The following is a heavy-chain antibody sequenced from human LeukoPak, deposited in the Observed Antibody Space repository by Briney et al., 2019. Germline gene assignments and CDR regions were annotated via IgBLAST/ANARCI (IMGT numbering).Heavy chain of an antibody. CDR2: SNPNSGGT. CDR1: GYTFTGYY. D-gene: IGHD2-2*01. J-gene: IGHJ5*02. CDR3: ARDKYCSSTSCYTTNWFDP. Sequence: ASVKVSCKASGYTFTGYYMHWVRQAPGQGLECMGWSNPNSGGTNYAQKFQGRVTMTRDTSISTAYMELSRLRSDDTAVYYCARDKYCSSTSCYTTNWFDPWGQGTLVTVSS. V-gene: IGHV1-2*02.